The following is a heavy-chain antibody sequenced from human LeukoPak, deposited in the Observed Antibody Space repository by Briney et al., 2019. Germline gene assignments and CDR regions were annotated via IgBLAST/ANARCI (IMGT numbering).Heavy chain of an antibody. J-gene: IGHJ4*02. D-gene: IGHD3-10*01. Sequence: GGSLRLSCAASGFNFGSYSMTWVRQAPGKGLEWVSVISADSATTFYAGSVKGRFIISRDNAKNTVFLQMSSLRAEDTALYYCARKSASGNYPLDYWGQGTLVTVSS. CDR1: GFNFGSYS. V-gene: IGHV3-23*01. CDR3: ARKSASGNYPLDY. CDR2: ISADSATT.